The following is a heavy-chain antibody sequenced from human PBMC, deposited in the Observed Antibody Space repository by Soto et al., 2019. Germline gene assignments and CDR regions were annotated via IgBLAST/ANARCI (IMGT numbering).Heavy chain of an antibody. CDR2: VSYDGRSK. Sequence: VESGGRVVQPGRSLRLSCAASGITFVTYGMHWVRQAPGKGLEWVASVSYDGRSKYYVDSVEGRFTISRDNSNNMVFLEMNSLRPEDTAVYHCARGGGGSGSYGASYYHLYGLDVWGLGTTVTVSS. CDR3: ARGGGGSGSYGASYYHLYGLDV. V-gene: IGHV3-30*03. D-gene: IGHD3-10*01. J-gene: IGHJ6*02. CDR1: GITFVTYG.